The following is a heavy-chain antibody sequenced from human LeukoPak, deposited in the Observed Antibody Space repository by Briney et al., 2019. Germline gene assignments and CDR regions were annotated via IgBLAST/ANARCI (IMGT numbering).Heavy chain of an antibody. Sequence: SETLSLTCSVSDASIRHYYWSWLRQPPGKGLEWIGYIYYSGSTNYNPSLMSRLTISVDTSKNQFSLRLSSVTAADTAVYYCARHKGQLDRGNFDYWGQGTPVIVSS. J-gene: IGHJ4*02. CDR2: IYYSGST. D-gene: IGHD6-6*01. V-gene: IGHV4-59*08. CDR1: DASIRHYY. CDR3: ARHKGQLDRGNFDY.